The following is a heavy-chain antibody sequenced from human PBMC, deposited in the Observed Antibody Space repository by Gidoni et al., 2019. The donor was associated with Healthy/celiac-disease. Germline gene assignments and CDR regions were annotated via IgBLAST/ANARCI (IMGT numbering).Heavy chain of an antibody. CDR2: IYPGDSDT. Sequence: EVQLVQSGAEVKKPGASLKISCKGSGYSFTSYWIGWVRQMPGKGLEWMGIIYPGDSDTRYSPSFQGQVTISADKSISTAYLQWSSLKASDTAMYYCARTSPGMIVASPEAFDIWGQGTMVTVSS. CDR1: GYSFTSYW. CDR3: ARTSPGMIVASPEAFDI. J-gene: IGHJ3*02. D-gene: IGHD3-22*01. V-gene: IGHV5-51*03.